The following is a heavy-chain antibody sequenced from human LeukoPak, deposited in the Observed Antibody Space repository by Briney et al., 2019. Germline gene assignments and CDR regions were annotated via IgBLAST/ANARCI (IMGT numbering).Heavy chain of an antibody. CDR2: IKQDGSEQ. D-gene: IGHD6-19*01. CDR1: GFTFSGYW. J-gene: IGHJ4*02. V-gene: IGHV3-7*04. Sequence: GGSLRLSCAGSGFTFSGYWMNWVRQIPGKGLEWVAIIKQDGSEQFYVDSVKGRFTISRDNAKSSLYLQMNSLRDEDTAVYYCAGGRGWLIDYWGQGTLVTVSP. CDR3: AGGRGWLIDY.